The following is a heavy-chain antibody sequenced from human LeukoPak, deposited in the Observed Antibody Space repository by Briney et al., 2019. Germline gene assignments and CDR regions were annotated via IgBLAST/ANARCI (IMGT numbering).Heavy chain of an antibody. CDR3: ARFPGIAVAGNTIDY. CDR2: VYYGRSP. Sequence: SETLSLTCTVSGDSISRSTYYWAWIRQPPGKGLEWIGSVYYGRSPYFNPSLESRATISVDTSKNQLSLKLSSVTAADTAVYYCARFPGIAVAGNTIDYWGQGTLVTVSS. D-gene: IGHD6-19*01. CDR1: GDSISRSTYY. J-gene: IGHJ4*02. V-gene: IGHV4-39*01.